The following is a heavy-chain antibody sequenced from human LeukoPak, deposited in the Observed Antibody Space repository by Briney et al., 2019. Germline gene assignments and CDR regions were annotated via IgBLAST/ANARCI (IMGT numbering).Heavy chain of an antibody. D-gene: IGHD6-13*01. CDR3: AKDMGAAAGTFDY. CDR2: ISGGGGST. J-gene: IGHJ4*02. V-gene: IGHV3-23*01. Sequence: GGSLRLSCAASGFTFSSYAMSWVRQAPGKGLEWVSAISGGGGSTYYADSVKGRFTISRDNSKNTLYLQMNSLRAEDTVVYYCAKDMGAAAGTFDYWGQGTLVTVSS. CDR1: GFTFSSYA.